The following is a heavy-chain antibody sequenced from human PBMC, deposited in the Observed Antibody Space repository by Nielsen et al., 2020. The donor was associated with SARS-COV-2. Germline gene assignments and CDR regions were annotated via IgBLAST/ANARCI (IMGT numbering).Heavy chain of an antibody. V-gene: IGHV3-33*01. Sequence: GESLKISCAASGFTFSSYSMNWVRQAPGKGLEWVAVIWYDGSNKYYADSVKGRFTISRDNSKNTLYLQMNSLRAEDTAVYYCARDLTYYYGSGDPDYWGQGTLVTVSS. CDR2: IWYDGSNK. CDR1: GFTFSSYS. J-gene: IGHJ4*02. D-gene: IGHD3-10*01. CDR3: ARDLTYYYGSGDPDY.